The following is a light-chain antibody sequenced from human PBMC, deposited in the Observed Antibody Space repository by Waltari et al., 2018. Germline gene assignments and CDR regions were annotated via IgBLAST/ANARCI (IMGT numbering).Light chain of an antibody. CDR1: SSDGGGYNY. J-gene: IGLJ3*02. Sequence: QSALTQPPSASGSPGQSVTISCTGTSSDGGGYNYVSWYQQHPGKAPTVMIYEVSKRPSGVPDRFSGSKSGNTASLTVSGVQAEDEADYYCSSYGGSNNLVFGGGTKLTVL. CDR2: EVS. CDR3: SSYGGSNNLV. V-gene: IGLV2-8*01.